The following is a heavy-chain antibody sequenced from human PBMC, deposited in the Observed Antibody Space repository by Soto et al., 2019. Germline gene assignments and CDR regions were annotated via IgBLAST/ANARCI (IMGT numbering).Heavy chain of an antibody. CDR3: ARDLTYYDILTGSDAFDI. V-gene: IGHV1-69*13. D-gene: IGHD3-9*01. CDR2: IIPIFGTA. CDR1: GGTFSSYA. Sequence: SVKVSCKASGGTFSSYAISWVRQAPGQGLEWMGGIIPIFGTANYAQKFQGRVTITADESTSTAYRELSSLRSEDTAVYYCARDLTYYDILTGSDAFDIWGQGTMVTVSS. J-gene: IGHJ3*02.